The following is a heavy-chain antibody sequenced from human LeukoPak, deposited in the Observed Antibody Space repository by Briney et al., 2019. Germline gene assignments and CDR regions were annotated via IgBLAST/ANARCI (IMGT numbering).Heavy chain of an antibody. CDR2: IYYSGST. V-gene: IGHV4-59*01. J-gene: IGHJ2*01. CDR1: GGSISSYY. D-gene: IGHD6-19*01. Sequence: PSETLSLTCTVSGGSISSYYWSWIRQPPGKGLEWIGYIYYSGSTNYNPSLKSRVTISVDTSKNQFSLKLSSVTAADTAVYYCAREARIAVAGTVFRYFDLWGRGTLVTVSS. CDR3: AREARIAVAGTVFRYFDL.